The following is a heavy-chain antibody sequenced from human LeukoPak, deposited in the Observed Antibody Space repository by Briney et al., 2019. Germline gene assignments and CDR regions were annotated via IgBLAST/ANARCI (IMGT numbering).Heavy chain of an antibody. V-gene: IGHV4-34*01. CDR1: GGSISSGGYS. CDR3: AKDSRPHYYDSSGYYPSYNWFDP. D-gene: IGHD3-22*01. Sequence: SETLSLTCAVSGGSISSGGYSWSWIRQPPGKGLEWIGEINHSGSTNYNPSLKSRVTISVDTSKNQFSLKLSSVTAADTAVYYCAKDSRPHYYDSSGYYPSYNWFDPWGQGTLVTVSS. CDR2: INHSGST. J-gene: IGHJ5*02.